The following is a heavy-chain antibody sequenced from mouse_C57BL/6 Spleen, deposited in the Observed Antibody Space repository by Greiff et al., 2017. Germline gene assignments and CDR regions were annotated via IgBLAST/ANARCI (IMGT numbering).Heavy chain of an antibody. Sequence: QVQLQQPGAELVKPGASVKLSCKASGYTFTSYWMQWVKQRPGQGLEWIGEIDPSDSYTNYNQKFKGKATLTVDTSSSTAYMQLSSLTSEDSAVYYCARVDYYGSTLYYYAMDYWGQGTSVTVSS. CDR1: GYTFTSYW. J-gene: IGHJ4*01. D-gene: IGHD1-1*01. CDR3: ARVDYYGSTLYYYAMDY. V-gene: IGHV1-50*01. CDR2: IDPSDSYT.